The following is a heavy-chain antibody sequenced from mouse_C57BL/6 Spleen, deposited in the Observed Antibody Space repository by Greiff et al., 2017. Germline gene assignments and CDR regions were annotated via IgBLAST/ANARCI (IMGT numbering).Heavy chain of an antibody. V-gene: IGHV14-4*01. CDR1: GFNIKDDY. CDR2: IDPENGDT. CDR3: TRDGYHWYFDV. D-gene: IGHD2-3*01. J-gene: IGHJ1*03. Sequence: VQLQQSGAELVRPGASVKLSCTASGFNIKDDYMHWVKQRPEQGLEWIGWIDPENGDTEYASKFQGKATITADTSSNTAYLQLSSLTSEDTAVYYCTRDGYHWYFDVWGTGTTVTVSS.